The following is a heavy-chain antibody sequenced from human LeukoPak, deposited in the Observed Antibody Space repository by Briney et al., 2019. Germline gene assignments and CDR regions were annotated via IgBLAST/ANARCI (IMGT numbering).Heavy chain of an antibody. V-gene: IGHV4-59*12. CDR3: ARDRDRDYGDYSDWFDP. CDR1: GGSITTYY. Sequence: PSETLSLTCTVSGGSITTYYWSWIRQPPGKRLEWIGYFDHSGNTNYNPSLKSRVTISVDTSKNQFSLKLSSVTAADTAVYYCARDRDRDYGDYSDWFDPWGQGTLVTVSS. J-gene: IGHJ5*02. CDR2: FDHSGNT. D-gene: IGHD4-17*01.